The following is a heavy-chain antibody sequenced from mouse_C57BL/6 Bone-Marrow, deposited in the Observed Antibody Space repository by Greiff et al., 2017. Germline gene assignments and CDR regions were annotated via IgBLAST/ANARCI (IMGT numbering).Heavy chain of an antibody. Sequence: EVKRVESGGGLVKPGGSLKLSCAASGFTFSSYAMSWVRQTPDKRLEWVATISDGGSYTYYPDNVKGRFTISRDNAKNNLYLQMSHLKSEDTAMYYCAREGGLAYWGQGTTLTVSS. CDR1: GFTFSSYA. V-gene: IGHV5-4*01. CDR2: ISDGGSYT. D-gene: IGHD3-3*01. J-gene: IGHJ2*01. CDR3: AREGGLAY.